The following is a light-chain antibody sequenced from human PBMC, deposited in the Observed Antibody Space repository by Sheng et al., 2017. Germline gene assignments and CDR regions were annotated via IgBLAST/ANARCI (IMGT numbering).Light chain of an antibody. CDR2: ADD. Sequence: NFMLTQSHSVSESPGKMVTLSCTRSSGSIASNYVQWYQQRPGSAPTTVIYADDQRPSGVPDRFSGSLDRSSNSASLIISGLKTEDEADYYCQSFDGFNHWVFGRRDQVDRP. J-gene: IGLJ3*02. CDR1: SGSIASNY. CDR3: QSFDGFNHWV. V-gene: IGLV6-57*03.